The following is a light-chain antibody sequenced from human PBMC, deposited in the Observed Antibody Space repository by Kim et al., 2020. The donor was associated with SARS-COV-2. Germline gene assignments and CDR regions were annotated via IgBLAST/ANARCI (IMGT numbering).Light chain of an antibody. CDR3: ATWHDGLTVDWV. Sequence: QTVTISCSGSGANIGSFYVFWYQQFPGTAPKLLIYKNDQRPSGVPDRFSASKSGTSASLAISGVRSDDEADYFCATWHDGLTVDWVFDGGTQLTVL. J-gene: IGLJ3*02. V-gene: IGLV1-47*01. CDR2: KND. CDR1: GANIGSFY.